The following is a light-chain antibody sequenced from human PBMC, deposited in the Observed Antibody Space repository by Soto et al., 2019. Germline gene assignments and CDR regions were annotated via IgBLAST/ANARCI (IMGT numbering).Light chain of an antibody. Sequence: IQLTQSPSSLSASVGDRVTITCRASQGISSNLAWYQQKPGRAPKLLIFGASTLQSGVPSRFSGSGSGTDFTLTISSLQPEDFETYFCQQLNSYPPWTFGQGTKVEIK. V-gene: IGKV1-9*01. CDR2: GAS. CDR3: QQLNSYPPWT. CDR1: QGISSN. J-gene: IGKJ1*01.